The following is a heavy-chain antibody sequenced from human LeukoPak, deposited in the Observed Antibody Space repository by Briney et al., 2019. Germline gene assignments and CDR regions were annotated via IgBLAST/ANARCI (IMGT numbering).Heavy chain of an antibody. CDR3: GKLAAAVDY. V-gene: IGHV3-30*18. CDR2: ISYDGSNK. Sequence: AGRSLRLSCSASGFTFSRYGMHWVRQAPGKGLEWVAVISYDGSNKYYADSVKGRFTISRNNSKNTLYLQMNSLRAEDTAVYYCGKLAAAVDYWGQGTLVTVSS. D-gene: IGHD6-13*01. CDR1: GFTFSRYG. J-gene: IGHJ4*02.